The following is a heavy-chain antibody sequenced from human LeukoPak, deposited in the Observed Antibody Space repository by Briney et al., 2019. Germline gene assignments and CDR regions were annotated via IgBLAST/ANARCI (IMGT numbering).Heavy chain of an antibody. CDR1: GYTFTSYG. J-gene: IGHJ5*02. CDR2: ISAYNGNT. Sequence: ASEKVSCKASGYTFTSYGISWVRQAPGQGLEWMGWISAYNGNTNYAQKLQGRVTMTTDTSTSTAYMELSSLRSEDTAVYYCARGRDYGDYSSWFDPWGQGTLVTVSS. CDR3: ARGRDYGDYSSWFDP. D-gene: IGHD4-17*01. V-gene: IGHV1-18*01.